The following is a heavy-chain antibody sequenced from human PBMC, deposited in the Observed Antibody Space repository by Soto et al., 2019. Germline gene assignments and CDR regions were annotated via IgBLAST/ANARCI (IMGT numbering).Heavy chain of an antibody. CDR1: GFSLTTSGVG. CDR3: AHRVLRTVFGLVTTTAIYFDF. V-gene: IGHV2-5*02. Sequence: QITLNESGPTVVRPTETLTLTCRFSGFSLTTSGVGVGWIRQSPGKAPEWLALIYWDDDKRYSASLKSRLTDTNDTSKYQVVLTVSDLAPTYTATYYCAHRVLRTVFGLVTTTAIYFDFWGQVTPVAVYS. J-gene: IGHJ4*02. D-gene: IGHD3-3*01. CDR2: IYWDDDK.